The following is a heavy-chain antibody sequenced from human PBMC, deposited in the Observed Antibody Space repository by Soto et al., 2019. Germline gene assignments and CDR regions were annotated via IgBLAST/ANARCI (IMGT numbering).Heavy chain of an antibody. J-gene: IGHJ4*02. CDR3: AKESNKLPTYYFDY. Sequence: GGSLRLSCAASGFTFSSYGMHWVRQAPGKGLEWVAVISYDGSNKYYADSVKGRFTISRDNSKNTLYLQMNSLRAEDTAVYYCAKESNKLPTYYFDYWGQGTLVTVSS. V-gene: IGHV3-30*18. D-gene: IGHD1-26*01. CDR1: GFTFSSYG. CDR2: ISYDGSNK.